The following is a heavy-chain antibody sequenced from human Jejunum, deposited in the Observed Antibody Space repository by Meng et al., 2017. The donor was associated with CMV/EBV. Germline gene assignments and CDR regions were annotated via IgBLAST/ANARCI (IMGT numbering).Heavy chain of an antibody. V-gene: IGHV3-21*01. D-gene: IGHD3-3*01. CDR2: ISSSSSFI. J-gene: IGHJ6*02. Sequence: TWIRQSPGKGLEWVSSISSSSSFIYYADSVKGRFTISRDNAKNSLYLQMNSLRAEDTAVYYCARVGPYYDFWSGFLVGAMDVWGQGTTVTVSS. CDR3: ARVGPYYDFWSGFLVGAMDV.